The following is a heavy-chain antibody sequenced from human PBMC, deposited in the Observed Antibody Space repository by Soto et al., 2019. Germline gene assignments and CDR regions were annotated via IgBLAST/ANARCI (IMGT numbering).Heavy chain of an antibody. J-gene: IGHJ3*02. CDR2: IDTSGKT. V-gene: IGHV4-4*07. D-gene: IGHD7-27*01. CDR3: AKDESGADDI. Sequence: SETLSLTCTVSGGSLTAYSWNWIRQPVGKGLEWIGRIDTSGKTNYIPSLKSRLTMSIDRFKNQFSLNLKFVTAADTAVYFCAKDESGADDIWGQGTMVTVSS. CDR1: GGSLTAYS.